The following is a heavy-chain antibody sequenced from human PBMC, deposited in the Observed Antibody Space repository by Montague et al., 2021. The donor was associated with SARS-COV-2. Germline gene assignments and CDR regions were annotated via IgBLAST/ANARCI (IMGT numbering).Heavy chain of an antibody. J-gene: IGHJ4*02. V-gene: IGHV4-61*01. CDR3: AREATDYGSGSYYFPFAY. CDR1: GGSVSSGSNY. CDR2: VYNYGST. Sequence: SETLSLTCSVSGGSVSSGSNYWSWIRQSPGKGLEWIGYVYNYGSTDYNPSLKSRVTISLDTSMNQFSLRLSSVTAADTAVYYCAREATDYGSGSYYFPFAYWGQGILVTVSS. D-gene: IGHD3-10*01.